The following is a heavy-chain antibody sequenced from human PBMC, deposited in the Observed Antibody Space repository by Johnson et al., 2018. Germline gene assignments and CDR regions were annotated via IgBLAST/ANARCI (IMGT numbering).Heavy chain of an antibody. CDR1: DSTFDEYM. J-gene: IGHJ4*02. V-gene: IGHV3-43*01. CDR3: AKDADGSGYFDR. Sequence: EVQLVESGGAVVHPGGSLRLSCTASDSTFDEYMMHWVRQAPGKALEWVSLISWDGISMFYSDSVGGRFVISRDNRKNSLYLQMNSLTTEDTAFYYCAKDADGSGYFDRWGQGALVTVSS. D-gene: IGHD1-1*01. CDR2: ISWDGISM.